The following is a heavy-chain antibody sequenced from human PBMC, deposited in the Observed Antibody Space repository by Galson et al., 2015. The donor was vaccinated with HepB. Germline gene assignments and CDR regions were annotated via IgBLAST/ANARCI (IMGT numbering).Heavy chain of an antibody. CDR2: IWYDGSNK. D-gene: IGHD3-22*01. CDR1: GFTFSTYG. CDR3: ARDPTYYDSSGYTPLDY. J-gene: IGHJ4*02. V-gene: IGHV3-33*01. Sequence: SLRLSCAASGFTFSTYGMHWVRQAPGKGLEWVAVIWYDGSNKYYADSVKGRFTISRDNSKNTLYLQMNSLRAEDTAVYYCARDPTYYDSSGYTPLDYWGQGTLVTVSS.